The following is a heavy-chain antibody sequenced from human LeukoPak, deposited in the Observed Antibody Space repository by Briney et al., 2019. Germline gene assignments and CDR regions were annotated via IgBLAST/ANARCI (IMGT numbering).Heavy chain of an antibody. V-gene: IGHV4-38-2*01. CDR3: ARAVAVAGFDY. Sequence: SETLSLTCAVSGYSISSGYYWGRIRQPPGKGLEWIGSIYHSGSTYYNPSLKSRVTISVDTSKNQFSLKLSSVTAADTAVYYCARAVAVAGFDYWGQGTLVTVSS. J-gene: IGHJ4*02. D-gene: IGHD6-19*01. CDR2: IYHSGST. CDR1: GYSISSGYY.